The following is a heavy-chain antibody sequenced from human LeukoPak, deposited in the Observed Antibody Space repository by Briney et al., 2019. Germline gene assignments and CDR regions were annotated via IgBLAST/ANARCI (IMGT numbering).Heavy chain of an antibody. CDR1: DFSVSAFY. CDR3: ARGGSFYWNHRY. Sequence: PGGSLRLSCVASDFSVSAFYMSWVRQAPGKGLEWISLLYTDDTTYYADSVEGRFTISRDDSKNIIYLQMNSLRVEDTAIYYCARGGSFYWNHRYWGQGTLVTVSS. CDR2: LYTDDTT. J-gene: IGHJ4*02. V-gene: IGHV3-53*01. D-gene: IGHD1-1*01.